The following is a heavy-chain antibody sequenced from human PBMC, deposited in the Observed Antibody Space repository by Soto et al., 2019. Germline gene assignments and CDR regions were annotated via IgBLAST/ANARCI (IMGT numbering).Heavy chain of an antibody. CDR1: GGSISSGGYY. CDR3: ARGGRRSPAMDV. J-gene: IGHJ6*02. Sequence: LCGGSISSGGYYWSWIRQHPGKGLEWIGYIYYSGSTYYNPSLKSRVTISVDTSKNQFSLKLSSVTAVDTAVYYCARGGRRSPAMDVWGQGTTVTVSS. CDR2: IYYSGST. V-gene: IGHV4-31*02.